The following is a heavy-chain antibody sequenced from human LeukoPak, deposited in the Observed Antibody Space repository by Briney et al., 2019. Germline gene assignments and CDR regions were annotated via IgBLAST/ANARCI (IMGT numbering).Heavy chain of an antibody. CDR2: IKQDGSEK. V-gene: IGHV3-7*01. D-gene: IGHD2-21*02. J-gene: IGHJ6*03. CDR3: ARGPLLLYYYYYYMDV. Sequence: GGSLRLSCAASGFTFSTYWMSWVRQAPGKGLEWVANIKQDGSEKYYVDSVKGRFTISRDNAKNSLYLQMNSLRAEDTAVYYCARGPLLLYYYYYYMDVWGKGTTVTVSS. CDR1: GFTFSTYW.